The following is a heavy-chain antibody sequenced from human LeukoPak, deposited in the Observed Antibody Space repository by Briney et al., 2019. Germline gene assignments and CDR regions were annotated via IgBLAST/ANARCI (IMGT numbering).Heavy chain of an antibody. J-gene: IGHJ4*02. D-gene: IGHD6-19*01. CDR3: AKSGSGWYRFDC. V-gene: IGHV3-23*01. CDR2: ISGSGDST. CDR1: GFTFSSYA. Sequence: GSLRLSCAASGFTFSSYAMSWVRQAPGKGLEWVSAISGSGDSTYYADSVKGRFTISRDNSKNTLYLQMNSLRAEDTAVYYCAKSGSGWYRFDCWGQGTLVTVSS.